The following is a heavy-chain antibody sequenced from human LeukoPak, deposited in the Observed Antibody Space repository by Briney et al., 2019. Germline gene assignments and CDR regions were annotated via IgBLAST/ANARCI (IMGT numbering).Heavy chain of an antibody. CDR1: GFTFSSYW. D-gene: IGHD3-3*01. CDR3: ARDLYYDFWSGYYQYYYGMDV. CDR2: IKQDGCEK. V-gene: IGHV3-7*01. J-gene: IGHJ6*02. Sequence: GGSLRLSCAASGFTFSSYWMSWVRQAPGKGLEWVANIKQDGCEKYYVDSVKGRFTISRDNAKNSLYLQMNSLRAEDTAVYYCARDLYYDFWSGYYQYYYGMDVWGQGTTVTVSS.